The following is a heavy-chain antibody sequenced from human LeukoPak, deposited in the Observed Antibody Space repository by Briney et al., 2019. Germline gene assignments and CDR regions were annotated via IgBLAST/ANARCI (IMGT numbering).Heavy chain of an antibody. Sequence: ASETLSLTCTVSGGSIRSSYYHWGWIRQPPGKGLEWIGYIYYSGSTNYNPSLKSRVTISGDTSKNQFSLKLSSVTAADTAVYYCARDSGGHYFDYWGQGTLVTVSS. CDR1: GGSIRSSYYH. J-gene: IGHJ4*02. CDR3: ARDSGGHYFDY. CDR2: IYYSGST. V-gene: IGHV4-61*01. D-gene: IGHD3-10*01.